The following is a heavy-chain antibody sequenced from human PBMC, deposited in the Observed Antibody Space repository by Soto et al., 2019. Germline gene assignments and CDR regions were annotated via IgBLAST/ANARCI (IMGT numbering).Heavy chain of an antibody. CDR1: GYTFTGYY. CDR2: INPNSGGT. V-gene: IGHV1-2*04. Sequence: GASVKVSCKASGYTFTGYYMHWVRQAPGQGLEWMGWINPNSGGTNYAQKFQGWVTMTRDTSISTAYMELSRLRSDDTAVYYCARDAIAAAGADPSSYYYYYGMDVWGQGTTVTVSS. CDR3: ARDAIAAAGADPSSYYYYYGMDV. J-gene: IGHJ6*02. D-gene: IGHD6-13*01.